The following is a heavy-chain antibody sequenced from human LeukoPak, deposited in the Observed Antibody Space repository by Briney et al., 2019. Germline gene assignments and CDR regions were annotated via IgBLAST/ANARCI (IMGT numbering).Heavy chain of an antibody. J-gene: IGHJ4*02. CDR3: ARTTSTTASGYDY. Sequence: GASVKVSCKASVYTFTNYHINWVRQASGQGLEWMTWINPDTGDKGYARKFQDRVTITTDTSISTAYMELSSLSSEDTAVYFCARTTSTTASGYDYWGQGTLVTVSS. CDR1: VYTFTNYH. D-gene: IGHD2-21*02. V-gene: IGHV1-8*03. CDR2: INPDTGDK.